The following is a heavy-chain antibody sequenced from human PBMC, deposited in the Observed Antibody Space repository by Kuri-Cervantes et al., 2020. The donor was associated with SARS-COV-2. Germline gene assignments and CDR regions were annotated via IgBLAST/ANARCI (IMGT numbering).Heavy chain of an antibody. Sequence: GSLRLSCTVSGGSISSSSYYWGWIRQPPGKGLEWIGSIYYSGSTSYNPSLKSRVTISVDTSKNQFSLKLSSVTAADTAVYYCARYPTGSSGWYSSDAFDIWGQGTMVTVSS. CDR2: IYYSGST. V-gene: IGHV4-39*07. J-gene: IGHJ3*02. D-gene: IGHD6-19*01. CDR1: GGSISSSSYY. CDR3: ARYPTGSSGWYSSDAFDI.